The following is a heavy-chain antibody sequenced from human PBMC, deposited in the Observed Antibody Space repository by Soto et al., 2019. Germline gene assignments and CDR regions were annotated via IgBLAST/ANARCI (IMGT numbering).Heavy chain of an antibody. CDR1: GYTFTSYY. CDR3: ASQARYCTKGVGSAYGMDV. Sequence: QVQLVQSGAEVKKPGASVKVSCKASGYTFTSYYMHWVRQAPGQGLEWMGIINPSGGSTSYAQKFQGGVTMSRDTSTTTLYTELNSQRSEDTAVYYCASQARYCTKGVGSAYGMDVWGQGTTVTVS. CDR2: INPSGGST. V-gene: IGHV1-46*01. D-gene: IGHD2-8*01. J-gene: IGHJ6*02.